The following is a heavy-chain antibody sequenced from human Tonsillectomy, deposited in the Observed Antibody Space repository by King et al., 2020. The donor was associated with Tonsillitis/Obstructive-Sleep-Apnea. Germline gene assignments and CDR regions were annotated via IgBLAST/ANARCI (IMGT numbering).Heavy chain of an antibody. V-gene: IGHV4-59*01. J-gene: IGHJ3*02. Sequence: VQLQESGPGLVKPSETLSLTCTVSGGSISSYYWSWIRQPPGKGLEWIGYIDYSGSTKYNPSLKNRVTISIDTSKNQFSLKLSSVTAADPAVYYCVREGDAVDAFDIWGQGTMVTVSS. CDR2: IDYSGST. CDR3: VREGDAVDAFDI. CDR1: GGSISSYY. D-gene: IGHD3-16*01.